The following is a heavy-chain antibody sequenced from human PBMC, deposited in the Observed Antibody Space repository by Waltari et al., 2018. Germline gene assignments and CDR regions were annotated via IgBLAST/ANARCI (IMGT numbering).Heavy chain of an antibody. Sequence: EVQLVESGGGLVQPGGSLRLSCLASGFTFCSHWMSWVRQAPEKGLEWVADIKQDGTQQYYVDSVKGRFTVSRDNHKNSLFLQMNSLRAEDTAVYYCARALPGEITVYDYWAQGALVTVSS. V-gene: IGHV3-7*01. CDR3: ARALPGEITVYDY. J-gene: IGHJ4*02. D-gene: IGHD3-10*01. CDR1: GFTFCSHW. CDR2: IKQDGTQQ.